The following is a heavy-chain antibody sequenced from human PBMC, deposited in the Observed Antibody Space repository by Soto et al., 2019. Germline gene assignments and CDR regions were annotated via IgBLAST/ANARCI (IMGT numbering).Heavy chain of an antibody. Sequence: ASVKVSCKASGYTLTSYGISWVRQAPGQGLEWMGWINPNSGGTNYAQKFQGWVTMTRDASISTAYMELSRLRSDDTAVYYCARVGTLRYYYGMDVWGQGATVTVSS. D-gene: IGHD1-1*01. J-gene: IGHJ6*02. CDR2: INPNSGGT. V-gene: IGHV1-2*04. CDR3: ARVGTLRYYYGMDV. CDR1: GYTLTSYG.